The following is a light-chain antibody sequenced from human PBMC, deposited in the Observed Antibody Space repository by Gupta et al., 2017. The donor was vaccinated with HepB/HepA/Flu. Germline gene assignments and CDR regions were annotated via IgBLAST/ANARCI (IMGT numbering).Light chain of an antibody. V-gene: IGKV3-11*01. CDR1: QSISDY. Sequence: EIVFTQSPATLSLPPGERATLSCRASQSISDYLAWYQQRPGQAPRLLIYDASNRATAIPPRFSGSGSGTDFTLTISSLEPEDFAVYYCQQRGKWPPTFGQGTRLDIK. CDR2: DAS. J-gene: IGKJ5*01. CDR3: QQRGKWPPT.